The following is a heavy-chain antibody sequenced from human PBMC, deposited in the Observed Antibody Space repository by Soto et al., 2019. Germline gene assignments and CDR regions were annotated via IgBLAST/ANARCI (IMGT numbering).Heavy chain of an antibody. Sequence: QVQLQESGPGLVKPSETLSLTCTVSGGSISSYSWNWIRQPPGKGLEWIGYIYYSGTTNYNPSLKSRVTISVDTSKTQFSLKLSSVTAADTAVYFCARRICTSTSCYVPEGNWFDPWGQGTLVTVSS. CDR2: IYYSGTT. J-gene: IGHJ5*02. D-gene: IGHD2-2*01. CDR1: GGSISSYS. CDR3: ARRICTSTSCYVPEGNWFDP. V-gene: IGHV4-59*08.